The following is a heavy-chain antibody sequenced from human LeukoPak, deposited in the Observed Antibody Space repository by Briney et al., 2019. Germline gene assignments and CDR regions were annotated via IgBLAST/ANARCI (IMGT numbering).Heavy chain of an antibody. CDR1: GGSISSSSYY. CDR3: ARHLGRLGRVDWYYYYMDV. V-gene: IGHV4-39*01. J-gene: IGHJ6*03. Sequence: KPSETLSLTCTVSGGSISSSSYYWGWIRQPPGKGLEWIGSIYYSGSTYYNPSLKSRVTISVDTSKNQFSLKLSSVTAADTAVYYCARHLGRLGRVDWYYYYMDVWGKGTTVTVSS. D-gene: IGHD2-21*01. CDR2: IYYSGST.